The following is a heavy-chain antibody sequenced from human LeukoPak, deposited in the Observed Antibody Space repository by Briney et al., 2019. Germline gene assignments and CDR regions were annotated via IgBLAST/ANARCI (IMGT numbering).Heavy chain of an antibody. CDR2: INHSGST. D-gene: IGHD4-17*01. CDR3: ARGSSAGDYQPDPTTLPYYYYMDV. Sequence: TSETLSLTCAVYGGSFSGYYWSWIRQPPGKGLEWIGEINHSGSTNYNPSLKSRVTISVDTPKNQFSLKLSSVNAADTAVYYCARGSSAGDYQPDPTTLPYYYYMDVWGKGTTVTVSS. V-gene: IGHV4-34*01. CDR1: GGSFSGYY. J-gene: IGHJ6*03.